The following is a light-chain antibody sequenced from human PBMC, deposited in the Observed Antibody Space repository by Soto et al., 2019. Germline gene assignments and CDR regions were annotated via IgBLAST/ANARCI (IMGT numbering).Light chain of an antibody. Sequence: EIVMTQSPATLSVSPGERATLSFSASQSVSSNLAWYQQKPGQAPRLLIYGASTRATGIPARFSGSGSGTEFTLTISSLQSEDFAVYYCQQYNNWPPTWTFGQGTKV. CDR1: QSVSSN. V-gene: IGKV3D-15*01. CDR3: QQYNNWPPTWT. CDR2: GAS. J-gene: IGKJ1*01.